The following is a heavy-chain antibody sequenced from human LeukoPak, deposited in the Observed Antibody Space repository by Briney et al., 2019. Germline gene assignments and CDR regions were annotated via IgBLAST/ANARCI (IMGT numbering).Heavy chain of an antibody. D-gene: IGHD6-13*01. CDR2: IYSGGST. CDR3: ARPRAAAPDDAFDI. V-gene: IGHV3-53*01. CDR1: GFTVSSNY. Sequence: GGSLRLSCAASGFTVSSNYMSWVRQAPGKGLERVSVIYSGGSTYYADSVKGRFTISRDNSRNTLYLQMNSLRAEDTAVYYCARPRAAAPDDAFDIWGQGTMVTVSS. J-gene: IGHJ3*02.